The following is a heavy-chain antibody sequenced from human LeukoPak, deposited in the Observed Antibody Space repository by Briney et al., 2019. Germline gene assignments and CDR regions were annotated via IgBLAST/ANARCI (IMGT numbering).Heavy chain of an antibody. D-gene: IGHD6-6*01. CDR3: ARLKEISSLFDY. V-gene: IGHV3-7*03. CDR2: INPDGSQK. Sequence: GGSLRLSCAASGFTFSSNWMTWVRQAPGNGLEWVANINPDGSQKYYVDSVKGRFTISRDNAKNSLYLRMNSLRAEDTAVYYCARLKEISSLFDYWGQGTLVTVSS. J-gene: IGHJ4*02. CDR1: GFTFSSNW.